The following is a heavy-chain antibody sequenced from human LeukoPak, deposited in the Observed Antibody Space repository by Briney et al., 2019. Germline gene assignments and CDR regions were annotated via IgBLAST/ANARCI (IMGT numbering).Heavy chain of an antibody. CDR2: IIPIFGTA. CDR3: ARALSRWIQLWSDAFDI. V-gene: IGHV1-69*01. D-gene: IGHD5-18*01. Sequence: SVKVSCKASGGTFSSYAISWVRQAPGQGLEWMGGIIPIFGTANYAQKFQGRVTIIADESTSTAYMELSSLRSEDTAVYYCARALSRWIQLWSDAFDIWGQGTMVTVSS. CDR1: GGTFSSYA. J-gene: IGHJ3*02.